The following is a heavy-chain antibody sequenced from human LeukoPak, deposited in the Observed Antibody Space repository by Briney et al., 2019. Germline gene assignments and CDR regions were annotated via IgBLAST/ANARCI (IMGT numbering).Heavy chain of an antibody. Sequence: PGRSLRLSCAASGFTFSTNVMHWVRQAPGKGLEWVAFISYVGSNKNYADFVKGRFTIPRDNSKNTVYLQMNSLRAEDTAIYYCAKDRSSSWSIDYWGQGTLVTVSS. V-gene: IGHV3-30*18. CDR2: ISYVGSNK. J-gene: IGHJ4*02. CDR3: AKDRSSSWSIDY. D-gene: IGHD6-13*01. CDR1: GFTFSTNV.